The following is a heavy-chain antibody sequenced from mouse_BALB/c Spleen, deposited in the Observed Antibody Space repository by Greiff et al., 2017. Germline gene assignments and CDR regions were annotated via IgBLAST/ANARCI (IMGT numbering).Heavy chain of an antibody. J-gene: IGHJ3*01. CDR2: IDTSDSYT. CDR1: GYTFTDYW. V-gene: IGHV1-69*01. D-gene: IGHD1-2*01. Sequence: AQLQQPGAELVMPGASVKMSCKASGYTFTDYWMHWVKQRPGQGLEWIGAIDTSDSYTSYNQKFKGKATLTVDESSSTAYMQLSSLTSEDSAVYYCARRGITTATWFAYWGQGTLVTVSA. CDR3: ARRGITTATWFAY.